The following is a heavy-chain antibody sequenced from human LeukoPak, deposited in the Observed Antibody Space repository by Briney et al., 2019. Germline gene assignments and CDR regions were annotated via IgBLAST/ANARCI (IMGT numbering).Heavy chain of an antibody. CDR1: GYTFTTYY. J-gene: IGHJ3*01. CDR2: INPSGGST. Sequence: ASVKVSCKASGYTFTTYYIHWVRQAPGQGLEWMGVINPSGGSTSYAQKLQGRVTMTRDTSTSTLHMELNNLRSEDTAVYYCARQIAANAFDVWGQGTMVTVSS. V-gene: IGHV1-46*04. CDR3: ARQIAANAFDV. D-gene: IGHD2-21*01.